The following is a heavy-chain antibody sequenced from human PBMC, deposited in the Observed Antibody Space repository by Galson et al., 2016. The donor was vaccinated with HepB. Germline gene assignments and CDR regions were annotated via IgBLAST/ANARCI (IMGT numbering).Heavy chain of an antibody. CDR1: DDSFSSSSYY. V-gene: IGHV4-39*01. Sequence: LSLTCSVSDDSFSSSSYYWGWIRQPPGEGLVWIGNIYYLGNTNYNPSLKSRVTISVDTSKKQFSLKLSSVTAADTAVYYCVQLWFGELYFDSWGQGMLVTVSS. CDR3: VQLWFGELYFDS. D-gene: IGHD3-10*01. CDR2: IYYLGNT. J-gene: IGHJ4*02.